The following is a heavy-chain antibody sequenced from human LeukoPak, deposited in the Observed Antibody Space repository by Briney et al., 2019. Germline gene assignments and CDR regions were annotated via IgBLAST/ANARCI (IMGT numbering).Heavy chain of an antibody. J-gene: IGHJ4*02. V-gene: IGHV1-18*01. CDR1: GYSFSIFG. D-gene: IGHD4-17*01. CDR3: ARAGATETTHFDY. CDR2: ISASSGNT. Sequence: ASLTLSCTASGYSFSIFGMTWVRQAPGQGLEWMGWISASSGNTNYAQKLQGRVTMTTDTSTNTAYMELRSLKSDDTAVYYCARAGATETTHFDYWGQGTLVTVSS.